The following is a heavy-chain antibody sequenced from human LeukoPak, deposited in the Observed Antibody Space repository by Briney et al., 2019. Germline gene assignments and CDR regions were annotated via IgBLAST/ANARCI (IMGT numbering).Heavy chain of an antibody. CDR1: GGSISGYY. CDR3: ARHSTFFGVVIIKGRVRGPFDY. J-gene: IGHJ4*02. D-gene: IGHD3-3*01. CDR2: INHSGST. V-gene: IGHV4-34*01. Sequence: SETLSLTCTVSGGSISGYYWSWIRQPPGKGLEWIGEINHSGSTNYNPSLESRVTISVDTSKNQFSLKLSSVTAADTAVYYCARHSTFFGVVIIKGRVRGPFDYWGQGTLVTVSS.